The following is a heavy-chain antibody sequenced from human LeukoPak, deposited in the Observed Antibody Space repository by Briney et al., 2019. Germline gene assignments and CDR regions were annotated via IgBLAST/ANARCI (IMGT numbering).Heavy chain of an antibody. CDR2: IKEDGSEI. Sequence: GGSLRLSCAVSGFTFSTYWMTWVRQAPGKGLEWVANIKEDGSEIYYVDSVKGRFTISRDNAKNSLYLQMNSLRVEDTAVYYCARGSSSYYVGDLDVWGQGTTVTVSS. D-gene: IGHD3-22*01. J-gene: IGHJ6*02. CDR3: ARGSSSYYVGDLDV. V-gene: IGHV3-7*04. CDR1: GFTFSTYW.